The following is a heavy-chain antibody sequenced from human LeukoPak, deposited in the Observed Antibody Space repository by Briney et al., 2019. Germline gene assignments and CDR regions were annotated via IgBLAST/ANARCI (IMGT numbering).Heavy chain of an antibody. D-gene: IGHD6-13*01. Sequence: SETLSLTCTVSGYSISSGYYWGWIRQPPGKGLEWIGSIYHSGSTYYNPSPKSRVTISVDTSKNQFSLKLSSVTAADTAVYYCARVRSSSWYGDYWGQGTLVTVSS. J-gene: IGHJ4*02. CDR3: ARVRSSSWYGDY. CDR1: GYSISSGYY. CDR2: IYHSGST. V-gene: IGHV4-38-2*02.